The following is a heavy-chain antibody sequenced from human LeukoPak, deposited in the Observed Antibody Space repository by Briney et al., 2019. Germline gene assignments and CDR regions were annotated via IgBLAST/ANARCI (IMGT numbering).Heavy chain of an antibody. Sequence: PSETLSLTCDVSGGSISSGTHYWTWIRQPVGKGLEWLGRIFTSGSPTYNSSLKSRLTISIDKSKNQFSLKLSSVTAADTAVYYCARAPWADFWSGYPDYWGQGTLVTVSS. V-gene: IGHV4-61*02. D-gene: IGHD3-3*01. CDR3: ARAPWADFWSGYPDY. CDR2: IFTSGSP. CDR1: GGSISSGTHY. J-gene: IGHJ4*02.